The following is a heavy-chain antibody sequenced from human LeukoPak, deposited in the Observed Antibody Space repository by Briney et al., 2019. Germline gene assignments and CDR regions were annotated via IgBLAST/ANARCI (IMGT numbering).Heavy chain of an antibody. CDR3: ARDLAVAVTTPDY. D-gene: IGHD4-11*01. CDR2: IWYDGSNK. V-gene: IGHV3-33*01. J-gene: IGHJ4*02. Sequence: GGSLRLSCAASGFTFSSYGMHWVRQAPGKGLEWVAVIWYDGSNKYYADSVKGRFTISRDNSKNTPYLQMNSLRAEDTAVYYCARDLAVAVTTPDYWGQGTLVTVSS. CDR1: GFTFSSYG.